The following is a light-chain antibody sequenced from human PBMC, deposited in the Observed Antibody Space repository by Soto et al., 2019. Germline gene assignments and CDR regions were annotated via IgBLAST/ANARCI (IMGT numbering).Light chain of an antibody. CDR3: LSFDSSLSVV. Sequence: QAVLTQPPSVSGAPGQRVTISCTGSSSNIGAGYDVHWYQQLPGRAPKLLIYGNTNRPSGLPDRFSGSKSGTSASLAITGLQAEDEADYYCLSFDSSLSVVFGGGTKVTGL. CDR1: SSNIGAGYD. CDR2: GNT. J-gene: IGLJ2*01. V-gene: IGLV1-40*01.